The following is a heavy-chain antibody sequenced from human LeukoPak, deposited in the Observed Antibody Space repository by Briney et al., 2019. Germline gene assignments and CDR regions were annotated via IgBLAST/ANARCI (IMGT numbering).Heavy chain of an antibody. D-gene: IGHD6-6*01. Sequence: PGGSLRLSCAASGFTFNNYAMSWVRQAPGKGLEWVSSVSSSSSYIYYADSVKGRFTISRDNAKNSLYLQMNSLRAEDTAVYYCMASSSDRPWGQGTLVTVSS. CDR2: VSSSSSYI. V-gene: IGHV3-21*01. CDR1: GFTFNNYA. CDR3: MASSSDRP. J-gene: IGHJ5*02.